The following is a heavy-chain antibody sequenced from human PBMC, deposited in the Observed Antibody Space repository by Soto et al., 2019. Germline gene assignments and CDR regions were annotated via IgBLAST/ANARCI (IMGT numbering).Heavy chain of an antibody. D-gene: IGHD1-26*01. CDR3: GRGRSGQIVVFY. Sequence: ASVKVSCKASGYTFTGHYIHWVRQAPEQGPEWMGEIGPESGATRYAQRFQGRVTMTGDMSITTVYMELNNLSPDDTAVYYCGRGRSGQIVVFYWGQGTPVTVSS. CDR1: GYTFTGHY. J-gene: IGHJ4*02. V-gene: IGHV1-2*02. CDR2: IGPESGAT.